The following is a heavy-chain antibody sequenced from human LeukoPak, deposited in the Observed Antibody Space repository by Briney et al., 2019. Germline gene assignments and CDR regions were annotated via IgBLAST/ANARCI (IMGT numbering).Heavy chain of an antibody. Sequence: PSETLSLTCAVSGYSISSGYCWGWIRQPPGKGLEWIGSIYHSGSTYYNPSLKSRVTISVDTSKNQFSLKLSSVTAADTAVYYCASRFWSGYYTVGYYFDYWGQGTLVTVSS. V-gene: IGHV4-38-2*01. CDR2: IYHSGST. CDR3: ASRFWSGYYTVGYYFDY. CDR1: GYSISSGYC. D-gene: IGHD3-3*01. J-gene: IGHJ4*02.